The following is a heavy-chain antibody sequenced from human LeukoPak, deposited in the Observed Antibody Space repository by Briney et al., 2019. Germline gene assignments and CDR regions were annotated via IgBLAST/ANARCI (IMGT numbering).Heavy chain of an antibody. Sequence: KPSETLSLTCTVSGGSISSYYWSWIRQPPGKGLEWIGYIYYSGSTNYNPSPKSRVTISVDTSKNQFSLKLSSVTAADTAVYYCARVSVATEFDYWGQGTLVTVSS. CDR1: GGSISSYY. J-gene: IGHJ4*02. V-gene: IGHV4-59*01. CDR3: ARVSVATEFDY. CDR2: IYYSGST. D-gene: IGHD1-26*01.